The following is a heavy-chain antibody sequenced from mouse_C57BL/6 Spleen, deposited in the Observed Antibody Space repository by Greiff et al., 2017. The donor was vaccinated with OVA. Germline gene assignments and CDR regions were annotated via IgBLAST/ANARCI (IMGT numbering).Heavy chain of an antibody. CDR2: INPSSGYT. J-gene: IGHJ2*01. D-gene: IGHD1-1*01. CDR1: GYTFTSYT. V-gene: IGHV1-4*01. CDR3: ARKMSTTVVVPFVY. Sequence: QVQLQQSGAELARPGASVKMSCKASGYTFTSYTMHWVKQRPGQGLEWIGYINPSSGYTKYNQKFKDKATLTADKSSSTAYMQLSSLTSEDSAVYYCARKMSTTVVVPFVYWGQGTTLTVSS.